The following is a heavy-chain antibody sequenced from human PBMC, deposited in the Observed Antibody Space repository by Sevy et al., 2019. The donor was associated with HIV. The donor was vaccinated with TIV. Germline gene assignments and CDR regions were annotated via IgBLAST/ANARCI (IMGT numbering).Heavy chain of an antibody. CDR2: IYYSGST. J-gene: IGHJ5*02. V-gene: IGHV4-59*01. CDR1: GGSISSYY. CDR3: ARGMGAVAGTNWFDP. Sequence: SETLSLTCTVSGGSISSYYWSWIRQPPGKGLEWIGYIYYSGSTNYNPSLKSRVTISVDTSKNQFSLKLSSVTAADTAVYYCARGMGAVAGTNWFDPWGQGTLVTVSS. D-gene: IGHD6-19*01.